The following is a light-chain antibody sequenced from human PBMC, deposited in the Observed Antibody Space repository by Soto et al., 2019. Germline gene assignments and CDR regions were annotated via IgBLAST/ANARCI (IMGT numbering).Light chain of an antibody. Sequence: QPVLTQPASVSGSPGQSITISCTGTSSDVGGYNYVSWYQQHPGKAPKLMIYEVSNRPSGVSNRFSGSKSGNTASLTISGLQAEDEADYYCSSYTTSSTRVFGGRTQLTVL. CDR2: EVS. CDR3: SSYTTSSTRV. CDR1: SSDVGGYNY. V-gene: IGLV2-14*01. J-gene: IGLJ2*01.